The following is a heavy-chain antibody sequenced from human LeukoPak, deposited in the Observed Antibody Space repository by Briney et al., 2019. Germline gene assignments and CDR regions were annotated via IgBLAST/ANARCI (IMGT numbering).Heavy chain of an antibody. CDR1: GFTFSSYG. D-gene: IGHD2-15*01. J-gene: IGHJ6*02. Sequence: GRSLRLSCAASGFTFSSYGMHWVRQAPGKGLEWVAVIWYDGSNKYYADSVKGRFTISRDNSKNTLYLQMNSLRAEDTAVYYCARAPDPDCSGGSCYRYYYYYGMDVWGQGTTVTVSS. V-gene: IGHV3-33*08. CDR3: ARAPDPDCSGGSCYRYYYYYGMDV. CDR2: IWYDGSNK.